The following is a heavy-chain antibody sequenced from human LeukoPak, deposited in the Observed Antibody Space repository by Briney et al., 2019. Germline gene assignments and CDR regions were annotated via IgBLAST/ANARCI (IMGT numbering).Heavy chain of an antibody. CDR2: ISSSSSYI. CDR3: ARDSRVGHYYGMDV. Sequence: PGGSLRLSCAASGFTFSSYSMNWVRQAPGKGLEWVSSISSSSSYIYYADSVKGRFTISRDNAKNSLYLQMNSLRAEDTAVYYCARDSRVGHYYGMDVWGQGTTVTVSS. V-gene: IGHV3-21*01. CDR1: GFTFSSYS. J-gene: IGHJ6*02.